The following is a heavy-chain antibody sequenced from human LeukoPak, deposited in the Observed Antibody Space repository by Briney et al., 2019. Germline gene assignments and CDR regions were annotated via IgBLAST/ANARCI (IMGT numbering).Heavy chain of an antibody. Sequence: PSETLSLTCTVSGGSIGTYYWSWLRQPAGEGLEWIGRIFTTGGANYNPSLKSRVTMSLDTSRNQFSLKLSSVTAADTAVYYCVRDGPSWGLLWGQGALVTVSS. CDR2: IFTTGGA. CDR1: GGSIGTYY. CDR3: VRDGPSWGLL. J-gene: IGHJ4*02. V-gene: IGHV4-4*07. D-gene: IGHD7-27*01.